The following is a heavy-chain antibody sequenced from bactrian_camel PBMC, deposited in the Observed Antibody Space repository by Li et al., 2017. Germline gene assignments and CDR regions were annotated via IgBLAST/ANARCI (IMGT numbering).Heavy chain of an antibody. V-gene: IGHV3S10*01. CDR1: GASYSSSYC. J-gene: IGHJ4*01. CDR2: IHGEGRL. CDR3: AADIVAGGLFH. D-gene: IGHD6*01. Sequence: EVQLVESGGGSVQPGQSPRLSCAASGASYSSSYCVGWFRQPREKELEGVAIIHGEGRLGYAESVKGRFTISRDNAKNEVYLQMNSLKPDDTAVYHCAADIVAGGLFHIGARGPRS.